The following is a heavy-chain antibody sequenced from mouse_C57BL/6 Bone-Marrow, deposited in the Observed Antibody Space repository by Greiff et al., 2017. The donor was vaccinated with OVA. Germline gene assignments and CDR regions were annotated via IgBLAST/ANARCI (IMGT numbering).Heavy chain of an antibody. CDR2: ISSGGGYN. CDR3: ARSVITTVVAPDY. D-gene: IGHD1-1*01. CDR1: GFTFSSYG. Sequence: EVKVVESGGDLVKPGGSLKLSCAASGFTFSSYGMSWVRQTPDKRLEWVATISSGGGYNYYPDSVKGRFPISRDDANNTLYLQMSSLESEDTAMYYCARSVITTVVAPDYGGQGTTLTVSS. V-gene: IGHV5-6*01. J-gene: IGHJ2*01.